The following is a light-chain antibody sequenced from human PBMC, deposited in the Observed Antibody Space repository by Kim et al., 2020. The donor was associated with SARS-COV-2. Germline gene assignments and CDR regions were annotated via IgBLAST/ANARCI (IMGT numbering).Light chain of an antibody. CDR1: QGIASW. CDR3: QHSNNFPIT. V-gene: IGKV1-12*01. CDR2: AAS. J-gene: IGKJ5*01. Sequence: DVQMTQSPSSVSASVGARVTITCRASQGIASWLAWYQQKPGKAPKLLIYAASALQDGVPSRFSGSGSGTEVTLTISSLQPEDFATYYCQHSNNFPITFGQGTRLEIK.